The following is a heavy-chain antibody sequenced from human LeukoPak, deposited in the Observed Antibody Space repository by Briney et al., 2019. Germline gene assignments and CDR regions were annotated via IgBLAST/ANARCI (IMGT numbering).Heavy chain of an antibody. CDR3: ARMDYYDTRAFDY. CDR2: IYPGDSDT. CDR1: GYNFTTYW. Sequence: GESLKISCKGSGYNFTTYWLGWVRQMPGKGLEWMGIIYPGDSDTRYSPSFQGQATISADKSISTAYLQWRSLKASDTAMYYCARMDYYDTRAFDYWGQGTLVTVSS. D-gene: IGHD3-22*01. J-gene: IGHJ4*02. V-gene: IGHV5-51*01.